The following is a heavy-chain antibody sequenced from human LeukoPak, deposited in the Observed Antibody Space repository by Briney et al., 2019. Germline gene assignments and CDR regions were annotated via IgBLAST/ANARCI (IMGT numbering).Heavy chain of an antibody. J-gene: IGHJ4*02. V-gene: IGHV3-30*18. CDR2: ISYDGRNI. D-gene: IGHD2-2*01. CDR3: AKGPLRGTAAAIDY. CDR1: GFTFNNYG. Sequence: GGSLRLSCAASGFTFNNYGMHWVRQAPGKGLEWVAVISYDGRNIHYPDSVKGRFTISRDISTDTLWLQMDSLRTEDTGVYYCAKGPLRGTAAAIDYWGQGTLVTVSS.